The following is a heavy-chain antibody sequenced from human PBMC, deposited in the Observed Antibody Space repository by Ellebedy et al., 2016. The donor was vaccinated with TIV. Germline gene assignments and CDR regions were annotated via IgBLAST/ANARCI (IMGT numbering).Heavy chain of an antibody. V-gene: IGHV4-34*01. CDR2: INHSESV. Sequence: SETLSLXXAVYGGSFSGHYWSWIHQPPGKGLEWIGEINHSESVKCDPSLKTRVTMSVDTSKNQFSLKLSSVTAADTAVYYCARVGSSSSWSPDFWGQGTLVTVSS. D-gene: IGHD6-13*01. J-gene: IGHJ4*02. CDR3: ARVGSSSSWSPDF. CDR1: GGSFSGHY.